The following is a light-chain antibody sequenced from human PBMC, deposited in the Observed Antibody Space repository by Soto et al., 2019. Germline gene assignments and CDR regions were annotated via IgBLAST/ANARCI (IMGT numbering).Light chain of an antibody. J-gene: IGKJ1*01. V-gene: IGKV1-5*01. CDR3: QQYNSYSWT. CDR1: ESVSKW. Sequence: DIQMTQAPSFLSASVGDKVTVTCGATESVSKWLAWYQEKPGNPPRPLIYDASTLESGVPSRFSGSGSGTESTLTISSLQADDFAIYYCQQYNSYSWTFGQGTKVDIK. CDR2: DAS.